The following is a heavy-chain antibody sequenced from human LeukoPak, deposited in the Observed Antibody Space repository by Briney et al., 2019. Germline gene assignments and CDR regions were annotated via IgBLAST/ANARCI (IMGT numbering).Heavy chain of an antibody. V-gene: IGHV4-34*01. CDR3: ARGRLTIFGVVSTTSGRFDS. J-gene: IGHJ5*01. D-gene: IGHD3-3*01. CDR1: GGSFSGYY. Sequence: KASETLSLTCAVYGGSFSGYYWSWIRQSPGRGLEWIGEVNDRGDTDYNPSLKSRVTISLDTSKNEFYLRLSSVTAADTSVYYCARGRLTIFGVVSTTSGRFDSWGQGTLVTVSS. CDR2: VNDRGDT.